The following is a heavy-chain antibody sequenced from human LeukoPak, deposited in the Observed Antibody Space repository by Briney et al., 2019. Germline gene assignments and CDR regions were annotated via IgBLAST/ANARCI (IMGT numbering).Heavy chain of an antibody. V-gene: IGHV3-66*01. Sequence: GGSLRLSCAACGFTVSSNYMSWVRQAPGKGLEWVSVIYSGGSTYYADSVKGRFTTSRDNSKNTLYLQMNSLRAEDTAVYYCARDGAVAGPTYYFDYWGQGTLVTVSS. CDR3: ARDGAVAGPTYYFDY. D-gene: IGHD6-19*01. J-gene: IGHJ4*02. CDR2: IYSGGST. CDR1: GFTVSSNY.